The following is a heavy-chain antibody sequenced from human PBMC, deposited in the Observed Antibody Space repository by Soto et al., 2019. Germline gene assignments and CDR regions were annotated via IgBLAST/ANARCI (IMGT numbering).Heavy chain of an antibody. J-gene: IGHJ4*02. CDR2: INSDGSST. CDR1: GFTFSSYW. V-gene: IGHV3-74*01. CDR3: ARVWYCSGGSCTPSFDY. D-gene: IGHD2-15*01. Sequence: SGGSLRLSCAASGFTFSSYWMHWVRQAPGKGLVWVSRINSDGSSTSYADSVKGRFTISRGNAKNTLYLQMNSLRAEDTAVYYCARVWYCSGGSCTPSFDYWGQGTLVTLSS.